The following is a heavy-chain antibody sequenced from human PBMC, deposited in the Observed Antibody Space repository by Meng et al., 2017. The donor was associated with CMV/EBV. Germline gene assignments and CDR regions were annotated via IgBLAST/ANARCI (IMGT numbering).Heavy chain of an antibody. CDR2: ISSSGSTI. V-gene: IGHV3-48*03. CDR1: GFTFSSYE. D-gene: IGHD3-9*01. CDR3: AREDDILTGDYYYYYGMDV. J-gene: IGHJ6*02. Sequence: GESLKISFAASGFTFSSYEMNWVRQAPGKGLEWVSYISSSGSTIYYADSVKGRFTISRDNAKNSLYLQMNSLRAEDTAVYYCAREDDILTGDYYYYYGMDVWGQGTTVTVSS.